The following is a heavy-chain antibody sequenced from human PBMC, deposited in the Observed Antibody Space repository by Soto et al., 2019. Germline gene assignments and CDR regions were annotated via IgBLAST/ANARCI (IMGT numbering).Heavy chain of an antibody. V-gene: IGHV4-59*01. CDR1: AGSITTSY. CDR3: ASSGIVGREVNTWFDP. Sequence: SQTLSLTCTVSAGSITTSYWSWIRQPLGKALEWIGYISYRGSTNYNPSLKSRLTISIDTSKSQISLKPTSMTTADTAVFNCASSGIVGREVNTWFDPWGKGTMVTVSS. D-gene: IGHD6-6*01. CDR2: ISYRGST. J-gene: IGHJ5*02.